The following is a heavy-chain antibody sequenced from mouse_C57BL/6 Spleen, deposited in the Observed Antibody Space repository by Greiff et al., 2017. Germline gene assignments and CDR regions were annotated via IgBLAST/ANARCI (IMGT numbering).Heavy chain of an antibody. CDR2: IYPGSGST. D-gene: IGHD2-3*01. Sequence: QVQLQQPGAELVKPGASVKMSCKASGYTFTSYWITWVKQRPGQGLAWIGDIYPGSGSTNYNEKFKSKATLTVDTSSSTAYMQLSSLTSEDSAVYYCARYRPRWLLTYWGQGTLVTVSA. J-gene: IGHJ3*01. CDR3: ARYRPRWLLTY. CDR1: GYTFTSYW. V-gene: IGHV1-55*01.